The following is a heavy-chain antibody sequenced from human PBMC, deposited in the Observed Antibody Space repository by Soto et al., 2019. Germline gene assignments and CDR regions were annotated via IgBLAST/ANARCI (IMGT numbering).Heavy chain of an antibody. J-gene: IGHJ4*02. CDR3: VGSQYYFDY. Sequence: QVQLVESGGGVVQPGGSLRLSCAASGFPFSSYGMHWVREAPGKGLAWVTVISYDGSNKYYSDSVKGRFTISRDNSASTLYLHMNSLRPEDTALYYCVGSQYYFDYRGQGTLVTVSP. D-gene: IGHD1-26*01. CDR2: ISYDGSNK. CDR1: GFPFSSYG. V-gene: IGHV3-30*03.